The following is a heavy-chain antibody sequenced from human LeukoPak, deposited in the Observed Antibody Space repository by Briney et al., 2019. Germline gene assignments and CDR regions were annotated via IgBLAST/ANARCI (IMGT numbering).Heavy chain of an antibody. J-gene: IGHJ4*02. CDR2: ISGSGGST. CDR3: AKDIYYYDSSGYRILDY. Sequence: GGSLRLSCAASGFTFSSYWMSWVRQAPGKGLEWVSAISGSGGSTYYADSVKGRFTISRDNSKNTLYLQMNSLRAEDTAVYYCAKDIYYYDSSGYRILDYWGQGTLVTVSS. CDR1: GFTFSSYW. V-gene: IGHV3-23*01. D-gene: IGHD3-22*01.